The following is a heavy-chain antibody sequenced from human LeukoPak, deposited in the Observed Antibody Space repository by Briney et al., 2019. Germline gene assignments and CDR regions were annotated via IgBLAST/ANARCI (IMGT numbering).Heavy chain of an antibody. CDR2: ISWNSGSI. CDR3: AKDSPDAGYYYDSSGYALDL. Sequence: PGRSLRLSCAASGFTFSSYGMHWVRQAPGKGLEWVSGISWNSGSIGYADSVKGRFTISRDNAKNSLYLQMNSLRAEDTALYYCAKDSPDAGYYYDSSGYALDLWGRGTLVTVSS. D-gene: IGHD3-22*01. J-gene: IGHJ2*01. V-gene: IGHV3-9*01. CDR1: GFTFSSYG.